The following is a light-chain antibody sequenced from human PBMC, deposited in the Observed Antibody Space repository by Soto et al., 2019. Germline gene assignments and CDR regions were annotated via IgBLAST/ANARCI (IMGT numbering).Light chain of an antibody. CDR1: SSDVGGYNH. J-gene: IGLJ3*02. V-gene: IGLV2-14*01. Sequence: QSVLTQPASVSGSPGQSITISCTGTSSDVGGYNHVSWCQQHPGKAPKLIIYEVRNRPSGVSNRLSGSKSGNTASLTISGLQADDEADYYCCSYTSSSIRVFGGGTKVTVL. CDR3: CSYTSSSIRV. CDR2: EVR.